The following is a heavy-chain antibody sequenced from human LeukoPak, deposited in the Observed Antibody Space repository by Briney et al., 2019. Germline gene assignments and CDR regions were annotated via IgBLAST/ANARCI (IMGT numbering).Heavy chain of an antibody. D-gene: IGHD1-26*01. CDR2: MYTLGNT. CDR1: GFTFNSYE. J-gene: IGHJ6*03. V-gene: IGHV3-66*01. CDR3: AGYGGRYPYYVDV. Sequence: PGGSLRLSCAASGFTFNSYEMNWVRQAPGKGLEWVSVMYTLGNTYYADSVKGRFTISRDNSKNTLYLQMNSLRAEDTAMYYCAGYGGRYPYYVDVWGKGTTVTISS.